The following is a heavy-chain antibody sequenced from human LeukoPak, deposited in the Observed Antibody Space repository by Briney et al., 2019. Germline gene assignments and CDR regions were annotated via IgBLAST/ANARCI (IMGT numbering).Heavy chain of an antibody. D-gene: IGHD3-22*01. CDR3: ARGYYYDSSGYYPFDY. J-gene: IGHJ4*02. V-gene: IGHV4-59*01. CDR1: GGSISSYY. Sequence: SETLSLTCTVSGGSISSYYWSWIRQPPGKGLEWIGYIYYSGSTNYNPSLKSRVTISVDTSKNQYSLKLSSVTAADTAVYYCARGYYYDSSGYYPFDYWGQGTLVTVSS. CDR2: IYYSGST.